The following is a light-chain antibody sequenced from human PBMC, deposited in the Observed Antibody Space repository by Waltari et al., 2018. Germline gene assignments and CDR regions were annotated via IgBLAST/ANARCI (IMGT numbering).Light chain of an antibody. CDR3: DSRDSSGNHEV. J-gene: IGLJ2*01. Sequence: SSELTQDPVVSVASGPTVRITCQGDSHRRYHASWYQQKPGQAPVLVIYGQNNRPSGIADRFSGSTSGNTASLTITGAQAEDEADYYCDSRDSSGNHEVFGGGTKLTVL. V-gene: IGLV3-19*01. CDR2: GQN. CDR1: SHRRYH.